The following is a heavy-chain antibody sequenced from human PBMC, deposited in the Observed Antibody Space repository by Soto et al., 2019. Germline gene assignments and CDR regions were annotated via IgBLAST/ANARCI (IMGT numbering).Heavy chain of an antibody. Sequence: SETLSLTCTVSGVSISTDGYFWSWVRQHPGKGLEWIGYISNSGSTCSNPAFKSRVALSADTSGSQFSRKLTSVTAAGTAIYYCASCIWFRCGHNVDVYDYWDRGSLVTGSS. V-gene: IGHV4-31*03. D-gene: IGHD5-12*01. J-gene: IGHJ4*01. CDR3: ASCIWFRCGHNVDVYDY. CDR2: ISNSGST. CDR1: GVSISTDGYF.